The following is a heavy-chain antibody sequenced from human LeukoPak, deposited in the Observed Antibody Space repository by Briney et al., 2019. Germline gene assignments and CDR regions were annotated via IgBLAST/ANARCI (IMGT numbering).Heavy chain of an antibody. V-gene: IGHV4-30-4*01. J-gene: IGHJ4*02. Sequence: PSETLSLTCTVSGGSISSGDYYWSWIRQPPGKGLEWIGYIYYSGSTYYNPSLKSRVTISVDTSKYQFSLKLSSVTAAGTAVYYCARAAAGGAPFDYWGQGTLVTVSS. CDR1: GGSISSGDYY. CDR3: ARAAAGGAPFDY. D-gene: IGHD6-13*01. CDR2: IYYSGST.